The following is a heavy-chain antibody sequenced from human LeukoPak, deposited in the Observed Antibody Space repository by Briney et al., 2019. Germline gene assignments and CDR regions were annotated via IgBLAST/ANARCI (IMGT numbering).Heavy chain of an antibody. CDR3: ARDRFGDYDY. CDR2: IDNQI. V-gene: IGHV3-23*01. J-gene: IGHJ4*02. CDR1: GFTFSAST. D-gene: IGHD4-17*01. Sequence: GGSLRLSCAASGFTFSASTMAWVRQASGKGLEWVSAIDNQIFHADSVKGRFTISRDDSRNTLYLQMNSLRVEDSAIYYCARDRFGDYDYWGQGTLVTVSS.